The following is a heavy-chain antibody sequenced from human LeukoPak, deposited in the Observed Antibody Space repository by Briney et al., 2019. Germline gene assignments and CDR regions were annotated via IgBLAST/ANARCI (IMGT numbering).Heavy chain of an antibody. CDR1: GYPFTNYY. V-gene: IGHV1-46*01. CDR2: INPSGGST. CDR3: ARMNDYVDDY. D-gene: IGHD4-17*01. J-gene: IGHJ4*02. Sequence: ASVKVSCKASGYPFTNYYINWVRQAPGQGLEWMGIINPSGGSTSYTQKFQGRVTITRNTSISTAYMELSSLRSEDTAVYYCARMNDYVDDYWGQGTLVTVSS.